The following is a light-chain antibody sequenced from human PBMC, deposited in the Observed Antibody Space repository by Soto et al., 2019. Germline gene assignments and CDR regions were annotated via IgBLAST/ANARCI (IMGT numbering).Light chain of an antibody. J-gene: IGLJ3*02. CDR2: LNSDGSH. CDR1: SGLSSYA. V-gene: IGLV4-69*01. CDR3: QTWGTGIQWV. Sequence: QLVLTQSPSSSASLGASVKLTCTLSSGLSSYAIAWHQQQPEKGPRYLMKLNSDGSHSKGDGIPDRFSGSSSGAERYLTISSLQSEDEADYYCQTWGTGIQWVFGGGTKLTVL.